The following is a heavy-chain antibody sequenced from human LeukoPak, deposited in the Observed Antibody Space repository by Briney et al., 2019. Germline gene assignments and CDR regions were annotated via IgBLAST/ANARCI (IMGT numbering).Heavy chain of an antibody. Sequence: RPGGSLRLSCAASGFTFDDYGMSWVRQAPGKGLEWVSGINWNGGSTGYADSVKGRFTIPRDNAKNSLYLQMNSLRAEDTALYYCAREVRISCWRASDYWGQGTLVTVSS. V-gene: IGHV3-20*04. D-gene: IGHD6-19*01. CDR1: GFTFDDYG. CDR3: AREVRISCWRASDY. CDR2: INWNGGST. J-gene: IGHJ4*02.